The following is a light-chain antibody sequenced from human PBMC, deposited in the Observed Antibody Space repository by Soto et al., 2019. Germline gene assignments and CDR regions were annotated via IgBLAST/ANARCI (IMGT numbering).Light chain of an antibody. V-gene: IGKV3-15*01. CDR1: QSVSSN. CDR3: QQYNNWLIT. J-gene: IGKJ5*01. CDR2: GAS. Sequence: DIVLTQSPGTLYLSPGERATLSCRASQSVSSNLAWYQQKPGQAPRLLIYGASTRATGIPARFSGSGSGTEFTLTISSLQSEDFAVYYCQQYNNWLITFGQGTRLEIK.